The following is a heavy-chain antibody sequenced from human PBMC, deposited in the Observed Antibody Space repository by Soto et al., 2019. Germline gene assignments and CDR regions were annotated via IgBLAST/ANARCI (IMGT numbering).Heavy chain of an antibody. CDR1: GFTFGDYA. CDR3: TTNYYDSSGYDNWFDP. D-gene: IGHD3-22*01. J-gene: IGHJ5*02. Sequence: GGSLRLSCTASGFTFGDYAMSWFRQAPGKGLEWVGFIRSNAYGGTTEYAASVKGRFTISRDDSKSIAYLQMNSLKTEDTAVYYCTTNYYDSSGYDNWFDPWGQGTLVTVPQ. CDR2: IRSNAYGGTT. V-gene: IGHV3-49*03.